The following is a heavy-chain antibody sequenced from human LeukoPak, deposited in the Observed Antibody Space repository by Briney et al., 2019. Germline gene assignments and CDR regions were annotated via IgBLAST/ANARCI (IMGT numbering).Heavy chain of an antibody. CDR2: INPNSGGT. V-gene: IGHV1-2*02. CDR3: ARGSGGAARPDYYYYMDV. Sequence: ASVKVSCKASGYTFTGYYMHWVRQAPGQGLEWMGWINPNSGGTNYAQKSQGRVTMTRDTSISTAYMELSRLRSDDTAVYYCARGSGGAARPDYYYYMDVWGKGTTVTVSS. D-gene: IGHD6-6*01. J-gene: IGHJ6*03. CDR1: GYTFTGYY.